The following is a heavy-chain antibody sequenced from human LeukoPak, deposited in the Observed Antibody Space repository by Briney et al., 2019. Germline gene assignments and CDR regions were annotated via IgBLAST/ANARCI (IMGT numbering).Heavy chain of an antibody. CDR3: ARLVPPYGSGSSYQLLFDY. CDR2: INHSGST. Sequence: TSETLSLTCAVYGGSFSGYYWSWIRQPPGKGLEWIGEINHSGSTNYNPSLKSRVTISVDTSKNQFSLKLSSVTAADTAVYYCARLVPPYGSGSSYQLLFDYWGQGTLVTVSS. D-gene: IGHD3-10*01. CDR1: GGSFSGYY. V-gene: IGHV4-34*01. J-gene: IGHJ4*02.